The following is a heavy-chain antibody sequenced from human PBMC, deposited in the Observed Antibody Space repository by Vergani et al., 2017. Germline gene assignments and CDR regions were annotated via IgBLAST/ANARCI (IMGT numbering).Heavy chain of an antibody. CDR3: ARERKAYYDFWSGYYTQYYFDY. D-gene: IGHD3-3*01. Sequence: EVQLVESGGGVVRPGGSLRLSCAASGFTFDDYGMSWVRQAPGKGLEWVSGINWNGGSTGYADSVKGRFTISRDNAKNSLYLQMNSLRAEDTALYYCARERKAYYDFWSGYYTQYYFDYWGQGTLVTVSS. CDR2: INWNGGST. V-gene: IGHV3-20*04. J-gene: IGHJ4*02. CDR1: GFTFDDYG.